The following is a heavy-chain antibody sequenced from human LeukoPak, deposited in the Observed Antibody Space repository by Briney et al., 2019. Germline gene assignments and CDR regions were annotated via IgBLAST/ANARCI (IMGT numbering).Heavy chain of an antibody. Sequence: GGSLRLSCAASGFTFTNYGMHWVRQAPGKGLEWVAVISYDGGNKYYADSVKGRFTISRDNSKNTLYLQMKSLRAEDTAVYYCAKESTVTPGNVNWFDPWGQGTLVTVSS. J-gene: IGHJ5*02. CDR1: GFTFTNYG. CDR2: ISYDGGNK. CDR3: AKESTVTPGNVNWFDP. D-gene: IGHD4-17*01. V-gene: IGHV3-30*18.